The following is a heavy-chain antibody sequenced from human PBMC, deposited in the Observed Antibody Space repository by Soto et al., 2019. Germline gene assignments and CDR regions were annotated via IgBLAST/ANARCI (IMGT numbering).Heavy chain of an antibody. CDR2: INSDGSST. J-gene: IGHJ5*02. V-gene: IGHV3-74*01. CDR3: ARGNQWFDP. Sequence: EVQVVESGGGLVQPGESPRLSCAASGFSFSDSWMHWVRQAPGKGLMWVSRINSDGSSTNYADSVKGRFTISRDNSRNTLYLQMSSLRAEDTAVYYCARGNQWFDPWGQGTLVTVSS. CDR1: GFSFSDSW.